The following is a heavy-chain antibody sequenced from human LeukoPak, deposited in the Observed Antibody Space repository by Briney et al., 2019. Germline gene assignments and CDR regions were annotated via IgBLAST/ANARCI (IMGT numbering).Heavy chain of an antibody. J-gene: IGHJ4*02. CDR3: WVPATAGEADY. D-gene: IGHD3-16*01. CDR1: GFTFSSYW. V-gene: IGHV3-7*01. CDR2: VKQDGSEK. Sequence: PGGSLRLSCAASGFTFSSYWMSWVRQAPGKGLEWVANVKQDGSEKYYVDSVKGRFTISRDNAKNSLYLQMNSLRAEDTAVYYCWVPATAGEADYWGQGTLVTVSS.